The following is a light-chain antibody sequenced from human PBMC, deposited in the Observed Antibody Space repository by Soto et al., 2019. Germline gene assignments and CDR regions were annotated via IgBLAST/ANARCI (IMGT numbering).Light chain of an antibody. Sequence: EIILTQSPPTLSLSPGERATLSCWSSQSVSSSYVAWYQHRPGLAPRLLIHDASSRATGIPDRFSGSGSGTDFTLTISRLEPEDFAVYFCQPYGTAPWKCGQGTKG. J-gene: IGKJ1*01. CDR2: DAS. CDR1: QSVSSSY. CDR3: QPYGTAPWK. V-gene: IGKV3D-20*01.